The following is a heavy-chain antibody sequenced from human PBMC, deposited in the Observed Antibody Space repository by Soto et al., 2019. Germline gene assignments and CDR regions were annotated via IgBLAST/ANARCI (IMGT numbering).Heavy chain of an antibody. D-gene: IGHD3-22*01. CDR3: ARDSTDYYYDSSGYDY. V-gene: IGHV3-33*01. CDR2: IWYDGSNK. CDR1: GFTFSSYG. J-gene: IGHJ4*02. Sequence: GGSLRLSCAASGFTFSSYGMHWVRQAPGKGLEWVAVIWYDGSNKYYADSVKGRFTISRDNSKNTLYLQMNSLRAEDTAVYYCARDSTDYYYDSSGYDYWGQGTLVTVSS.